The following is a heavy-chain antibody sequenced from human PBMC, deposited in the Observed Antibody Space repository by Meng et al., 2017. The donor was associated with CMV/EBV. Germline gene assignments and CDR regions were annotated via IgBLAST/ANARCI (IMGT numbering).Heavy chain of an antibody. J-gene: IGHJ4*02. D-gene: IGHD3-10*01. CDR1: GYTFASYY. Sequence: QVQVGQYGAEVKKPGASVKVSCKAAGYTFASYYMHWVRQAPGQGLEWMGIINPSGGSTSYAQKFQGRVTMTRDTSTSTVYMELSSLRSEDTAVYYCARDRGMVRGALVDYWGQGTLVTVFS. V-gene: IGHV1-46*01. CDR2: INPSGGST. CDR3: ARDRGMVRGALVDY.